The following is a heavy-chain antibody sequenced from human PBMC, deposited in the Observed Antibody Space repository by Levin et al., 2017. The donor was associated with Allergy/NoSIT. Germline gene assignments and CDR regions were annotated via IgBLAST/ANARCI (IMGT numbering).Heavy chain of an antibody. D-gene: IGHD7-27*01. CDR3: ASWSPTRNWASDY. CDR1: GGSISSSSYY. V-gene: IGHV4-39*01. CDR2: IYYSGTT. Sequence: ETLSLTCSVSGGSISSSSYYWGWIRQPPGKGLEWIGSIYYSGTTYYNPSLNSRVTMSVDTSKSQFSLKLSSVTAADTAVYYCASWSPTRNWASDYWGQGTLVTVSS. J-gene: IGHJ4*02.